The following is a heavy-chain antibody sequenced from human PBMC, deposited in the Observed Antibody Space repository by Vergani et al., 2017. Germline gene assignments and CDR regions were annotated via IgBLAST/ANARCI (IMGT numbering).Heavy chain of an antibody. V-gene: IGHV1-46*01. D-gene: IGHD3-22*01. J-gene: IGHJ4*02. CDR3: ARTYYYDSSGYPGDY. CDR1: GYTFTSYY. CDR2: INPSGGST. Sequence: QVQLVQSGAEVKKPGASVKVSCKASGYTFTSYYMHWVRQAPGQGLEWMGIINPSGGSTSYAQKFQGRVTMTRDTSTSTVYMELSSLRSDDTAVYYCARTYYYDSSGYPGDYWGQGTLVTVSS.